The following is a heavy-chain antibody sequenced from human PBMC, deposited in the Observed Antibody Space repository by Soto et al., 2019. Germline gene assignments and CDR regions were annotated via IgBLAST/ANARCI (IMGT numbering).Heavy chain of an antibody. CDR1: GFTFNIYG. CDR2: MSGSGSSE. Sequence: GGSLRLSCAASGFTFNIYGMHWVRRAPDKGLEWVALMSGSGSSEDYGDSVKGRFSIFRENSKNLLFLQTFFLRAEDTAVYYCAREISYVSGGHLYYGMDVLGRGTAVTVSS. CDR3: AREISYVSGGHLYYGMDV. D-gene: IGHD3-16*01. J-gene: IGHJ6*02. V-gene: IGHV3-48*04.